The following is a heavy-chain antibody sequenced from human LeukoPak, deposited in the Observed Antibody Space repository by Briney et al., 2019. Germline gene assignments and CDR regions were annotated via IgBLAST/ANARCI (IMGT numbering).Heavy chain of an antibody. J-gene: IGHJ4*02. CDR2: IYDSGST. Sequence: SETLSLTCTVCGVSISSSSYHWDWIRQPPGKGLEWIGSIYDSGSTYYSPSLKSRVTISVDTSKNQFSLRLNSVAAADTAVYYCARQVLHTAMDYWGQGTLVTVSS. CDR3: ARQVLHTAMDY. CDR1: GVSISSSSYH. V-gene: IGHV4-39*01. D-gene: IGHD5-18*01.